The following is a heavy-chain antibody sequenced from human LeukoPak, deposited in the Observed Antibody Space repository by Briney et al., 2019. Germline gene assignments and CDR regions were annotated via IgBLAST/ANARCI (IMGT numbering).Heavy chain of an antibody. V-gene: IGHV3-30*18. D-gene: IGHD5-18*01. J-gene: IGHJ4*02. Sequence: PGGSLRLSCAASGFTFSDYYMSWVRQAPGKGLEWVAVISYDGSNKYYADSVKGRFTISRDNSKNTLYLQMNSLRAEDTAVYYCAKGVGVHSYTLDYWGQGTLVTVSS. CDR1: GFTFSDYY. CDR2: ISYDGSNK. CDR3: AKGVGVHSYTLDY.